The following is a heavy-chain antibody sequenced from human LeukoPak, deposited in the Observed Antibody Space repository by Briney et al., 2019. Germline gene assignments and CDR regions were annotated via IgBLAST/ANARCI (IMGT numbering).Heavy chain of an antibody. J-gene: IGHJ6*02. CDR1: GGSINSYY. Sequence: SETLSLTCTVSGGSINSYYWSWIRQPPGKGLEWIGYIYYTGSTNYNPSLKSRVTISVDTSKNQFSLSLSSVTAADTAVYYCARHYGAHRDYYGLDVWGQGTTVTVSS. CDR3: ARHYGAHRDYYGLDV. V-gene: IGHV4-59*01. D-gene: IGHD4-17*01. CDR2: IYYTGST.